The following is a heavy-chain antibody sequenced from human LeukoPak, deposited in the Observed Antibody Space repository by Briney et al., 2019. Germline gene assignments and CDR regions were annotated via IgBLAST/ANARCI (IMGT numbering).Heavy chain of an antibody. CDR1: GFTFSSYA. Sequence: GGSLRLSCAASGFTFSSYAMHWVRQAPGKGLEWVAVISYDGSNKYYADSVKGRFTISRDNSKNTLYLQVNSLRAEDTAVYYCARDLKAVLFAYFDYWGQGTLVTVSP. CDR2: ISYDGSNK. J-gene: IGHJ4*02. V-gene: IGHV3-30-3*01. CDR3: ARDLKAVLFAYFDY. D-gene: IGHD3-16*01.